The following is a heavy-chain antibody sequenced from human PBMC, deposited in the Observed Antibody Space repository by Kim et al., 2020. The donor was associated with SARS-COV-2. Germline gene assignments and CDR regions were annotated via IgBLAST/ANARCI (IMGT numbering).Heavy chain of an antibody. Sequence: SETLSLTCAVSGGSFSSCNWCCWVHPPPRRVLDWIGVIYHSGSNNYKPSLKSRFTISVDKSKNQFSLQLSALTAADTAVYYCARDPGGLRCFD. CDR3: ARDPGGLRCFD. V-gene: IGHV4-4*02. CDR1: GGSFSSCNW. D-gene: IGHD3-3*01. J-gene: IGHJ4*01. CDR2: IYHSGSN.